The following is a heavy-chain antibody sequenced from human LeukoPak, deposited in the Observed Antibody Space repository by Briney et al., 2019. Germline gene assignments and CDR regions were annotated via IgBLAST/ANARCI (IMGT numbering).Heavy chain of an antibody. D-gene: IGHD3-16*02. CDR1: GYTFTTYD. J-gene: IGHJ3*02. Sequence: AASVKVSCKASGYTFTTYDITWVRQATGQGLEWMGWMNPNSGDTAYAQKFQGRVTMTRDTSISTAYMELSRLRSDDTAVYYCARARESYDYVWGSYRYRNDAFDIWGQGTMVTVSS. CDR2: MNPNSGDT. CDR3: ARARESYDYVWGSYRYRNDAFDI. V-gene: IGHV1-8*01.